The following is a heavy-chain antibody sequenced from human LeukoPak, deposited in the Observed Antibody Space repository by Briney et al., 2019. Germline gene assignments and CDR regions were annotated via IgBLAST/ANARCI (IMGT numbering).Heavy chain of an antibody. Sequence: ASVKVSCKAPGYTFTGYYMHWVRQAPGQGLEWMGWINPNSGGTNYAQKFQGRVTMTRDTSISTAYMELSRLRSDDTAVYYRARDLSGYYPYWYFDYWGQGTLVTVSS. CDR1: GYTFTGYY. CDR3: ARDLSGYYPYWYFDY. D-gene: IGHD3-22*01. CDR2: INPNSGGT. V-gene: IGHV1-2*02. J-gene: IGHJ4*02.